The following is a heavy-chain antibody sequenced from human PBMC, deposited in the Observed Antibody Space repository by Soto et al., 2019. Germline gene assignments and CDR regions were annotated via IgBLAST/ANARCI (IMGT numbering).Heavy chain of an antibody. J-gene: IGHJ5*02. CDR3: ARLDHCSGGSCAIIP. V-gene: IGHV4-4*07. CDR1: GGSISSYY. D-gene: IGHD2-15*01. CDR2: IYTSGST. Sequence: QVQLQESGPGLVKPSETLSLTCTVSGGSISSYYWSWIRQPAGKGLEWIGRIYTSGSTNYNPSLKSRDTMSVDTSKNQFSLKLSSVTAADTAVYYCARLDHCSGGSCAIIPWGQGTLVTVSS.